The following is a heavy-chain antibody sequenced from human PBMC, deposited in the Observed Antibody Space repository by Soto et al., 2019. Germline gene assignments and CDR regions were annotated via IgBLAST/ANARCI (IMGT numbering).Heavy chain of an antibody. D-gene: IGHD3-22*01. J-gene: IGHJ4*02. V-gene: IGHV1-3*01. CDR1: GYTFTSYA. Sequence: ASVKVSCKASGYTFTSYAMHWVRQAPGQRLEWMGWINAGNGNTKYSQKFQGRVTITRDTSASTAYMELSSLRSEDTAVYYCARGASYYYDSSGYYLSLFDYWGQGTLVTVSS. CDR3: ARGASYYYDSSGYYLSLFDY. CDR2: INAGNGNT.